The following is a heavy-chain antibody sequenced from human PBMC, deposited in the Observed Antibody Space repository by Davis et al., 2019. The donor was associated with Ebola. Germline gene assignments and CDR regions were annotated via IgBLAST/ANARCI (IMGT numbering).Heavy chain of an antibody. CDR1: GGSISGYY. CDR2: INHSGST. CDR3: ARGGAVAGP. D-gene: IGHD6-19*01. J-gene: IGHJ5*02. Sequence: MPSEPLSLTCTVPGGSISGYYCSWFRQPPGKGLEWIGEINHSGSTNYNPSLKSRVTISLDTSKNQFSLKLSSVTAADTAVYYCARGGAVAGPWGQGTLVTVSS. V-gene: IGHV4-34*01.